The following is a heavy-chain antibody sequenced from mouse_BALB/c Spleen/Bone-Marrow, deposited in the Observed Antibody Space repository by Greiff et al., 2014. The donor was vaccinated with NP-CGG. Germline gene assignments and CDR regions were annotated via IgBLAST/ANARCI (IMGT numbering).Heavy chain of an antibody. Sequence: VQLQQSGSVLVRPGASVKLSCKASGYTFTSSWMHWAKQRPGQGLEWIGDIHPNSGNTNYNEKFRGKATLTVDTSSNTASVDLSSLTSEDSAVYYCARSYRFWYFDVWGAGTTVTVSS. CDR1: GYTFTSSW. CDR3: ARSYRFWYFDV. D-gene: IGHD2-14*01. J-gene: IGHJ1*01. CDR2: IHPNSGNT. V-gene: IGHV1S130*01.